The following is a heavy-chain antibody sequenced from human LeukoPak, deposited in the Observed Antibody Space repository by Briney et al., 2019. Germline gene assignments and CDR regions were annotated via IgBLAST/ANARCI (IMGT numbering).Heavy chain of an antibody. D-gene: IGHD1-26*01. CDR3: ARVGVVGSTLTCFDY. Sequence: PGGSLRLSCAASGFTFSTYAMHWVRQAPGKGLEWVAVISYDGSNKYYADSVKGRFTISRDNSKNTLFLQMNSLRVEDTAVYYCARVGVVGSTLTCFDYWDQGTLVTVSS. J-gene: IGHJ4*02. CDR1: GFTFSTYA. CDR2: ISYDGSNK. V-gene: IGHV3-30*04.